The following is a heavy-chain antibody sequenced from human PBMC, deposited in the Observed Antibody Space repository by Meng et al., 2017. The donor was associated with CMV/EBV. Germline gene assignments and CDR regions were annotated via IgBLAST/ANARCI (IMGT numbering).Heavy chain of an antibody. D-gene: IGHD3-3*01. CDR1: GFTFSSYS. V-gene: IGHV3-21*01. Sequence: GESLKISCAASGFTFSSYSMNWVRQAPGKGLEWVSSISSSSSYIYYADSVKGRFTISRDNAKNSLYLQMNSLRAEDTAVYYCARGVDLEWLLFSQDYWGQGTLVTVSS. J-gene: IGHJ4*02. CDR3: ARGVDLEWLLFSQDY. CDR2: ISSSSSYI.